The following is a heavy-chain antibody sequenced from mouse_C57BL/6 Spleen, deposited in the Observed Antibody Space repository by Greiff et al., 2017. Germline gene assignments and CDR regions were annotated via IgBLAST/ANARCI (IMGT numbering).Heavy chain of an antibody. V-gene: IGHV1-80*01. CDR1: GYAFSSYW. CDR3: ARGGGNYVSAWFAY. D-gene: IGHD2-1*01. CDR2: IYPGDGDT. Sequence: LQQSGASVKISCKASGYAFSSYWMNWVKQRPGKGLEWIGQIYPGDGDTNYNGKFKGKATLTADKSSSTAYMQLSSLTSEDSAVYFCARGGGNYVSAWFAYWGQGTLVTVSA. J-gene: IGHJ3*01.